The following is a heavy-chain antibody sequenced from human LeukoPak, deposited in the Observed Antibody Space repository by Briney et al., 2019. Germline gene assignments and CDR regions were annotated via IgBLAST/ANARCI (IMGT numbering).Heavy chain of an antibody. Sequence: ASVKVSCKASGYTFTGYYMHWVRQAPGQGLEWMGWINPNSGGTNYAQKFQGRVTMTRDTSISTAYMELSRLRSDDTAVYYCARAGLIAAAGTDYYYGMDVWSQGTTVTVSS. V-gene: IGHV1-2*02. J-gene: IGHJ6*02. CDR3: ARAGLIAAAGTDYYYGMDV. D-gene: IGHD6-13*01. CDR1: GYTFTGYY. CDR2: INPNSGGT.